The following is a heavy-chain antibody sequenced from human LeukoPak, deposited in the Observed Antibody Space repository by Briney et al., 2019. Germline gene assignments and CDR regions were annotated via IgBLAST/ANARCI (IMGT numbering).Heavy chain of an antibody. Sequence: KPGASLTISCKCSGSSFTSYWISWVRQLPGKGLEWMGRIDPSDSYTNYSPSFQGHVTISADKSINTAYLQWSSLRASDTAMYYCASAIRYFDWFDAFDIWGQGTMVTVSS. V-gene: IGHV5-10-1*01. J-gene: IGHJ3*02. D-gene: IGHD3-9*01. CDR2: IDPSDSYT. CDR1: GSSFTSYW. CDR3: ASAIRYFDWFDAFDI.